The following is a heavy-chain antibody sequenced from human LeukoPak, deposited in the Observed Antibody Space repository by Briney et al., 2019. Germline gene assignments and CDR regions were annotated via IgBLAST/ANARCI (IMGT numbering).Heavy chain of an antibody. Sequence: GGSLRLSCAASGFTFSNCAMNWVRQAPGKGLEWVSLISSSGDNAYYADSVRGRFTISRDKSKNTVSLQMNSLRGEDTAVYYCAKDVRVGGGGMDVWGQGTPVTVSS. V-gene: IGHV3-23*01. J-gene: IGHJ6*02. CDR2: ISSSGDNA. CDR1: GFTFSNCA. CDR3: AKDVRVGGGGMDV. D-gene: IGHD1-26*01.